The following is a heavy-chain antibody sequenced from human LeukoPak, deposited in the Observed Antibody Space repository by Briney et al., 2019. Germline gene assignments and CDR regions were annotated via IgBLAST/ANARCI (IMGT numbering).Heavy chain of an antibody. Sequence: PSETLSLTCTVSGGSISSSSYYWGWIRQTPRKGLEWIGSIYYSGSTYYNPSLKSRVTISVDTSKNQFSLKLSSVTAADTAVYYCARLSTLVYSGDDYWGQGTLVTVSS. V-gene: IGHV4-39*01. J-gene: IGHJ4*02. D-gene: IGHD5-12*01. CDR1: GGSISSSSYY. CDR2: IYYSGST. CDR3: ARLSTLVYSGDDY.